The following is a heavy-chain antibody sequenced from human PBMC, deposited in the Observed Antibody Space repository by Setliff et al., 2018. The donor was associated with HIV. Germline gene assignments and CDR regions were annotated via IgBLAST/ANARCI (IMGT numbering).Heavy chain of an antibody. CDR1: GGSFSGYC. CDR3: ARVSCSSWYSIPRYYYHHMDV. Sequence: PSETLSLTCAVYGGSFSGYCWSWIRQPPGKGLEWIGEIQHSGRINYNPSLRSRVTTSVDTSKNQFSLRLRSVTAADTAVYYCARVSCSSWYSIPRYYYHHMDVWGKGTTVTVSS. CDR2: IQHSGRI. J-gene: IGHJ6*03. D-gene: IGHD6-13*01. V-gene: IGHV4-34*01.